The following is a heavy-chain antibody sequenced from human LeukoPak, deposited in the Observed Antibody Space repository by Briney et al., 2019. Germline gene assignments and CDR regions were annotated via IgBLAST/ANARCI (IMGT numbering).Heavy chain of an antibody. CDR3: ARDFEGNGWSGPGFDP. V-gene: IGHV1-2*02. CDR2: INPDSGGT. J-gene: IGHJ5*02. Sequence: GASVKVSCKASGYTFTGYHMHWVRQAPGQGLEWMGWINPDSGGTKYAQKFQGRVTMTRDTSINTAYMELSRLRSDDTAVYYCARDFEGNGWSGPGFDPWGQGTLVTVSS. CDR1: GYTFTGYH. D-gene: IGHD3-3*01.